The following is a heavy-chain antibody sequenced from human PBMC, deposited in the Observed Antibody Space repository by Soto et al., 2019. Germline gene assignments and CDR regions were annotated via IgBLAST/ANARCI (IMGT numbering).Heavy chain of an antibody. CDR2: ISYDGSNK. Sequence: QVQLVESGGGVVQPGRSLRLSCAASGFTFSSYAMHWVRQAPGKGLEWVAVISYDGSNKYYADSVKGRFTISRDNSKNTLHLQMLSMRAEDTAVYYCAREMVATIGFDYWGQGPLVTVSS. V-gene: IGHV3-30-3*01. J-gene: IGHJ4*02. CDR3: AREMVATIGFDY. D-gene: IGHD5-12*01. CDR1: GFTFSSYA.